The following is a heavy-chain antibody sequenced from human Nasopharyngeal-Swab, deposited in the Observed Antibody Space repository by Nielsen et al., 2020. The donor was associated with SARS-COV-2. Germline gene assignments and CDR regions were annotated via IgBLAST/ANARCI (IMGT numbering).Heavy chain of an antibody. D-gene: IGHD2-15*01. CDR2: IGGGGSTV. J-gene: IGHJ6*02. Sequence: GESLKISCAASGFTFFSGHWMSWVRQAPGKGLEWLSHIGGGGSTVYYADSVKGRFTISRDNAKNSVYLQMNSLRAEDTAVYYCARDLSRYWNYGMDVWGQGTTVTVSS. CDR1: GFTFFSGHW. V-gene: IGHV3-11*01. CDR3: ARDLSRYWNYGMDV.